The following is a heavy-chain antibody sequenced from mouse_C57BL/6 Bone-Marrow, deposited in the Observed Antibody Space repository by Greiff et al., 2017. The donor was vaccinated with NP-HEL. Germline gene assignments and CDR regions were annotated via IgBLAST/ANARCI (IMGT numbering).Heavy chain of an antibody. CDR1: GFTFSSYA. CDR2: ISDGGSYT. CDR3: ARVLFFYYSNYVSWYFDV. V-gene: IGHV5-4*01. Sequence: EVQLVESGGGLVKPGGSLKLSCAASGFTFSSYAMSWVRQTPEKRLEWVATISDGGSYTYYPDNVKGRFTISRDNAKNNLYLQMSHLKSEDTAMYYCARVLFFYYSNYVSWYFDVWGTGTTVTVSS. D-gene: IGHD2-5*01. J-gene: IGHJ1*03.